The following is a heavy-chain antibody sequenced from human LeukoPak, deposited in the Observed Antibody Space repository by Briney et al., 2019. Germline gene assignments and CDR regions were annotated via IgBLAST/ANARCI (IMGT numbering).Heavy chain of an antibody. J-gene: IGHJ5*02. V-gene: IGHV1-8*01. Sequence: ASVKVSCKAFGYIFTSYDVNWVRQATGQGLEWMGWMNPNSGNTGYAQKFQGRVTMTEDTSTDTAYMELSSLRSEDTAVYYCATVPVGATSWYWFDPWGQGTLVTVSS. CDR2: MNPNSGNT. D-gene: IGHD1-26*01. CDR3: ATVPVGATSWYWFDP. CDR1: GYIFTSYD.